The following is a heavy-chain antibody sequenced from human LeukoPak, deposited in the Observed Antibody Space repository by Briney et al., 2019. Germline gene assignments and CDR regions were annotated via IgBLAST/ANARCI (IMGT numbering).Heavy chain of an antibody. J-gene: IGHJ4*02. CDR2: IYHSGST. D-gene: IGHD3-10*01. V-gene: IGHV4-4*02. CDR1: GDSISSSNW. CDR3: ARVPSASLGELPDY. Sequence: PSGTLSLTCAVSGDSISSSNWWSWVRQPPGKGLEWIGEIYHSGSTNYNPSLKSRVTISVDKSKNQFSLKLSSVTAADTAVYYCARVPSASLGELPDYWGQGTLVTVSS.